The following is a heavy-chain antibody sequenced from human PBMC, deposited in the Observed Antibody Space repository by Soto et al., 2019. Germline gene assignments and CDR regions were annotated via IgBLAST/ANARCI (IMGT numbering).Heavy chain of an antibody. CDR1: GFTFSSYS. CDR3: ERGQLVRVFSSGMDV. J-gene: IGHJ6*02. CDR2: ISSSSSYI. V-gene: IGHV3-21*01. Sequence: GGSLRLSCAASGFTFSSYSMNWVRQAPGKGLEWVSSISSSSSYIYYADSVKGRFTISRDNAKNSLYLQMNSLRAEDTAVYYCERGQLVRVFSSGMDVWGQGTTVTVYS. D-gene: IGHD6-6*01.